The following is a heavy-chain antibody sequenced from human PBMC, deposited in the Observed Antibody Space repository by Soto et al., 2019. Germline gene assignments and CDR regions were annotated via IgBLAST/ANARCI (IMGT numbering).Heavy chain of an antibody. CDR3: AKEIIAAAGTFHYYYYGMDV. CDR2: ISYDGSNK. J-gene: IGHJ6*02. V-gene: IGHV3-30*18. D-gene: IGHD6-13*01. CDR1: GFTFSSYG. Sequence: GGSLRLSCAASGFTFSSYGMHWVRQAPGKGLEWVAVISYDGSNKYYADSVKGRFTISRDNSKNTLYLQMNSLRAEDTAVYYCAKEIIAAAGTFHYYYYGMDVWGQGTTVTVSS.